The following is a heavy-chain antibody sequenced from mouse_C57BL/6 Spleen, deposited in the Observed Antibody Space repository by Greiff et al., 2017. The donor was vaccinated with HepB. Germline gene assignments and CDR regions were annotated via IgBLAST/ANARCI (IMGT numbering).Heavy chain of an antibody. V-gene: IGHV1-22*01. CDR3: ARENDYSYYFDY. Sequence: VQLQQSGPELVKPGASVKMSCKASGYTFTDYNMHWVKQSHGKSLEWIGYINPNNGGTSYNQKFKGKATLTVNKSSSTAYMELRSLTSEDSAVYYCARENDYSYYFDYWGQGTTLTVSS. CDR1: GYTFTDYN. D-gene: IGHD2-4*01. J-gene: IGHJ2*01. CDR2: INPNNGGT.